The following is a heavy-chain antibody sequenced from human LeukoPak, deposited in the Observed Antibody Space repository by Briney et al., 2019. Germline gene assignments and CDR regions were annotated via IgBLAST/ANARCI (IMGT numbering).Heavy chain of an antibody. D-gene: IGHD4-23*01. CDR2: MKPKSGET. CDR3: ARDYGGNSGWFDP. CDR1: GYTLTNYD. V-gene: IGHV1-8*01. Sequence: GASVKVSCKASGYTLTNYDITWVRQATGQGLGWMGWMKPKSGETGYAEKFQGRATMTRDTSINTAYMELSSLTSEDTAVYYCARDYGGNSGWFDPWGQGTLVTVSS. J-gene: IGHJ5*02.